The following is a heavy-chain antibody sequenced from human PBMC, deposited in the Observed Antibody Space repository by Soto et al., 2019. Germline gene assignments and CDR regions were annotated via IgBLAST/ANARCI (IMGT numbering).Heavy chain of an antibody. CDR3: EKSRGVVVAGTDMRYSQH. D-gene: IGHD2-15*01. CDR2: ISWNSGSI. CDR1: GFTFDDYA. J-gene: IGHJ1*01. V-gene: IGHV3-9*01. Sequence: EVQLVESGGGLVQPGRSLRLSCAASGFTFDDYAMHWVRQATGKGLEWVSGISWNSGSIGYADSVKGRFTISRDNAKSSLYLQMSSQRAQDTALYYCEKSRGVVVAGTDMRYSQHWGQGTMVTVSS.